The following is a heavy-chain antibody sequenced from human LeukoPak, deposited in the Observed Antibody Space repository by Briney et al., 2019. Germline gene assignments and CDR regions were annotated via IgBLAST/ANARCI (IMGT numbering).Heavy chain of an antibody. CDR3: ARLNRSGYYTGRGGPFDY. V-gene: IGHV4-39*01. D-gene: IGHD3-3*01. CDR2: IYYSGST. Sequence: SETLSLTCSVSGGSISTSSYYWGWIRQPPGKGLEWIGSIYYSGSTYYNPSLKSRVTISVDTSKNQFSLKLSSVTAADTAVYYFARLNRSGYYTGRGGPFDYWGQGTLVTVSS. CDR1: GGSISTSSYY. J-gene: IGHJ4*02.